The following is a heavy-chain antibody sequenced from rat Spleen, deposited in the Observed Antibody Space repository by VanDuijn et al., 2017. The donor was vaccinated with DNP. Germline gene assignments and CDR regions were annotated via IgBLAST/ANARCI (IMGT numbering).Heavy chain of an antibody. CDR2: ISSGGNP. D-gene: IGHD1-11*01. V-gene: IGHV2-6*01. Sequence: QVQLRESGPGLVQPSQTLSLTCTIADFALTDYNVHWVRQPPGKGLEWIAAISSGGNPYSKSALKSRLSISRDTSKSQVFLKMNSLKTEDTAIYYCTREGIRAPFDYWGRGVMVTVSS. CDR3: TREGIRAPFDY. J-gene: IGHJ2*01. CDR1: DFALTDYN.